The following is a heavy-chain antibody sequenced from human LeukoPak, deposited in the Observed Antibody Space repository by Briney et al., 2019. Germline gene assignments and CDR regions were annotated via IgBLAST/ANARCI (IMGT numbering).Heavy chain of an antibody. J-gene: IGHJ6*03. V-gene: IGHV3-48*04. CDR1: GFTFSSYS. Sequence: SGGSLRLSCAASGFTFSSYSMSWIRQAPGKGLEWVSYISSSGSTIYYADSVKGRFTISRDNAKNSLYLQMNSLRAEDTAVYYCARGRIGFGEAYYYMDVWGKGTTVTISS. CDR2: ISSSGSTI. D-gene: IGHD3-10*01. CDR3: ARGRIGFGEAYYYMDV.